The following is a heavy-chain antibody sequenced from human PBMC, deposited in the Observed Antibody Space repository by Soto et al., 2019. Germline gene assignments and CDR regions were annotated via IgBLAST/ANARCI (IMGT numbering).Heavy chain of an antibody. CDR3: ARGGGIAVAYNWFDP. CDR2: INHSGST. CDR1: GGSFSGYY. V-gene: IGHV4-34*01. J-gene: IGHJ5*02. D-gene: IGHD6-19*01. Sequence: SETLSLTCAVYGGSFSGYYWSWIRQPPGKGLEWIGEINHSGSTNYNPSLKSRVTISVDTSKNQFSLKLSSVTAADTAVYYCARGGGIAVAYNWFDPWGQGTLVTVSS.